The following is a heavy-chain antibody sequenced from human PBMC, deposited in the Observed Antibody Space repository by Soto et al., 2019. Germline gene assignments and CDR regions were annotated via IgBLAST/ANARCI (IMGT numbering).Heavy chain of an antibody. CDR1: GFSLSTNGVG. CDR2: IYWDDDK. Sequence: QITLKESGPTLVKPTQTLTLTCTFSGFSLSTNGVGVGWIRQSPGKDLEWLALIYWDDDKRYGPCLKSSFTITKDTSKNQVVLTMTNMDPVDTATYYCAHGSIFGTIMAFDYWGQGTLVTVSS. V-gene: IGHV2-5*05. D-gene: IGHD3-3*01. CDR3: AHGSIFGTIMAFDY. J-gene: IGHJ4*02.